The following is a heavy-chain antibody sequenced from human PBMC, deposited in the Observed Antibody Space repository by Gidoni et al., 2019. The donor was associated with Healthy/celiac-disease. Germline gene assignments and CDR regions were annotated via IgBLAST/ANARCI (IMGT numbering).Heavy chain of an antibody. V-gene: IGHV3-66*01. Sequence: EVQLVESGGGLVQPGGSLSPPWPASGFTSISTYMSWARQAPGKGLEWGSVIYDGGSTYYADSVKDRFTISRDNSKTTVYLHMDNLRAEDTAVYYCARDLDAGTIWDYYYGMDVWGQGTTVTVSS. CDR3: ARDLDAGTIWDYYYGMDV. CDR1: GFTSISTY. D-gene: IGHD6-13*01. CDR2: IYDGGST. J-gene: IGHJ6*02.